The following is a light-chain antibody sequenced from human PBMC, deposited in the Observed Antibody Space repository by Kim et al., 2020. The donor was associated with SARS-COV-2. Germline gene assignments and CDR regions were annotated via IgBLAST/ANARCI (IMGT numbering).Light chain of an antibody. CDR2: GAS. J-gene: IGKJ4*01. CDR1: QSVSSSY. CDR3: QQFGRSSLT. V-gene: IGKV3-20*01. Sequence: SPGERATHSCRASQSVSSSYLGWYQQKPGQAPRLLIYGASSRATGIPDRFSGSGSGTDFTLTISRLEPEDFAVYYCQQFGRSSLTFGGGTKVDIK.